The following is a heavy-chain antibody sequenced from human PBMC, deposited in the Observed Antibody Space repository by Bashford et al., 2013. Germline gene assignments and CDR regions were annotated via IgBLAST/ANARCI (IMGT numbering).Heavy chain of an antibody. Sequence: VRQAPGKGLEWVSYISSSGTNIFNADSVKGRFTISRDNAKNFLYLQINSLRGEDTAVYYCARVPRHHDAFDIWGQGTMVTVSS. J-gene: IGHJ3*02. CDR3: ARVPRHHDAFDI. CDR2: ISSSGTNI. V-gene: IGHV3-48*03.